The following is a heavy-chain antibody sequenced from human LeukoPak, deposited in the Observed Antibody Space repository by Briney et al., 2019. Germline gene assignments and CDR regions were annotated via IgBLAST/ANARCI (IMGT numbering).Heavy chain of an antibody. CDR3: ASLGFRVGATRYYYYYMDV. D-gene: IGHD1-26*01. J-gene: IGHJ6*03. CDR2: FLPIFGTA. CDR1: GGTFSSYA. V-gene: IGHV1-69*05. Sequence: SVKVCCNASGGTFSSYAISWVRQGHGQGLELMGGFLPIFGTANYAQKFQGRVTITTDESTSTAYMELSSLRSEDTAVYYCASLGFRVGATRYYYYYMDVWGKGTTVTVSS.